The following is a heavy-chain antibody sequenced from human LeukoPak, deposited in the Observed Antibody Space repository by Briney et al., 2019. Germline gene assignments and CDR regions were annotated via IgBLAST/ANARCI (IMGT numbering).Heavy chain of an antibody. CDR3: ARIEGSTFDY. V-gene: IGHV5-51*01. CDR2: IYPGDSET. J-gene: IGHJ4*02. Sequence: GESLKIPCKASGYTFTSYWIGWVRQMPGKGLEWMGIIYPGDSETKYRPSLQGQVTISVDKSISTAYLQWSSLKASDTAMYYCARIEGSTFDYWGQGTLVTVSS. CDR1: GYTFTSYW.